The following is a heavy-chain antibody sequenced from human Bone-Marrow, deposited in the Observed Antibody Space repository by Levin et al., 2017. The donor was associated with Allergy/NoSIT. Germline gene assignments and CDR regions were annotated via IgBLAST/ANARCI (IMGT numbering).Heavy chain of an antibody. CDR2: ISSWSNYI. D-gene: IGHD3-22*01. V-gene: IGHV3-21*01. CDR1: GFTFSSYT. CDR3: ASSYYYDTTAFRTETGDPYCVDF. Sequence: GGSLRLSCAASGFTFSSYTMNWVRQAPGKGLEWVSSISSWSNYIYYTDSVKGRFTISRDNAKNSLFLQMTSLRPEDPAVYYCASSYYYDTTAFRTETGDPYCVDFWGQGTLVTVSS. J-gene: IGHJ4*02.